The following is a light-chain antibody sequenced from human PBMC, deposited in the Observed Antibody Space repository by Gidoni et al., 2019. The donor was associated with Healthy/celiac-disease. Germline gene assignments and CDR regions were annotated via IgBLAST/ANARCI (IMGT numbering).Light chain of an antibody. Sequence: EIVLTQSPATLSLSPGERATLSCRASQSVSSYLAWYQQKPGQAPRLLIYDASNRATGIPARFSGSGSGTDFTLTISSLEPEDFAVYYCQQRSNWPPKVTLGQXTKLGIK. CDR1: QSVSSY. V-gene: IGKV3-11*01. CDR2: DAS. J-gene: IGKJ2*01. CDR3: QQRSNWPPKVT.